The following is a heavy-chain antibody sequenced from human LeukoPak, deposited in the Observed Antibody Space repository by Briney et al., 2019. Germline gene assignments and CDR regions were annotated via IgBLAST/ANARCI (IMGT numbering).Heavy chain of an antibody. CDR1: GGSISSYY. CDR3: AGHRGVVDFDY. CDR2: IYYSGST. J-gene: IGHJ4*02. D-gene: IGHD2-15*01. Sequence: PSETLSLTCTVSGGSISSYYWSWIRQPPGKGLEWIGYIYYSGSTNYNPSLKSRVTISVDTSKNQFSLKLSSVTAADTAVYYCAGHRGVVDFDYWGQGTLVTVSS. V-gene: IGHV4-59*08.